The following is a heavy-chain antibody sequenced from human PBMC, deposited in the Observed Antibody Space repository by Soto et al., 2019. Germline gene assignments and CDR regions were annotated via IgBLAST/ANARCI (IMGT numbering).Heavy chain of an antibody. CDR3: MRVLGPAVTVGRYYGMDV. D-gene: IGHD6-13*01. CDR2: ISAGGSDK. Sequence: QVQLLEAGGGMVRPGRSLRLSCAASGFTFSGYAMHGVRQAPGKGLEWVAVISAGGSDKYYADSVKGRFTISRDNYKSTLYLQMNSPRAVDTGVYYCMRVLGPAVTVGRYYGMDVWGQGTTVTVSS. J-gene: IGHJ6*02. CDR1: GFTFSGYA. V-gene: IGHV3-30-3*01.